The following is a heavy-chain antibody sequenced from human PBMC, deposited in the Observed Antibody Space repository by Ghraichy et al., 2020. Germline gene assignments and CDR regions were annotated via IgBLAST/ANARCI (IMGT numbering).Heavy chain of an antibody. V-gene: IGHV3-7*04. CDR1: GFRFNKYW. Sequence: GGSLRLSCAASGFRFNKYWMSWVRQAPGKGLEWVANRKQDGSEKFYADSLKGRFTISRDNANNSLYLRMSSLRVEDTAVYYCARGSFYDFWSASDWFDPWGQGVLVTVSS. J-gene: IGHJ5*02. CDR2: RKQDGSEK. CDR3: ARGSFYDFWSASDWFDP. D-gene: IGHD3-3*01.